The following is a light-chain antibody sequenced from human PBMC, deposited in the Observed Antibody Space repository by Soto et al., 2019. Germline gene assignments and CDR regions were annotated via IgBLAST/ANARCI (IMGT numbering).Light chain of an antibody. CDR3: QQYGTSPPIT. CDR1: PSISSSY. Sequence: EIVFTQSPGTLSLSPGERATLSCRASPSISSSYLAWYQQKPGQAPRLVISGASSRANGIPARFSGSGSGTDLTLTISRLEPEDFAVYDCQQYGTSPPITFGQGTRLEIK. J-gene: IGKJ5*01. CDR2: GAS. V-gene: IGKV3-20*01.